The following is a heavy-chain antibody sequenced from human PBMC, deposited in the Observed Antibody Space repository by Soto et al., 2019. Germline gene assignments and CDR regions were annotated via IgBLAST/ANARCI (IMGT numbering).Heavy chain of an antibody. Sequence: QVQLQQWGAGLLKPSETLSLTCAVYGGSFSGYYWSWIRQPPGKGLEWIGEINHSGSTNYNPSLKSRVTISVDTSKNQFSLKLSSMTAADTAVYYCARELRYWYYFDYWGQGTLVTVSS. CDR2: INHSGST. D-gene: IGHD2-15*01. J-gene: IGHJ4*02. CDR1: GGSFSGYY. V-gene: IGHV4-34*01. CDR3: ARELRYWYYFDY.